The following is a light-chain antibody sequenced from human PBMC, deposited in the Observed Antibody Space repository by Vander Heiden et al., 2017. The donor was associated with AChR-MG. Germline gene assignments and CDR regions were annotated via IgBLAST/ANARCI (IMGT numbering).Light chain of an antibody. Sequence: NFMLTQSHSVSESPGKRVTISCSGSSGYIASNYVHWYQLRPGSAPTTVIYENNQRPSGVPDRFSGSIDSSSNSASLTISGLKAEDEADYYCQSYDSSTYVVFGGGTKLTVL. J-gene: IGLJ2*01. CDR2: ENN. CDR3: QSYDSSTYVV. CDR1: SGYIASNY. V-gene: IGLV6-57*02.